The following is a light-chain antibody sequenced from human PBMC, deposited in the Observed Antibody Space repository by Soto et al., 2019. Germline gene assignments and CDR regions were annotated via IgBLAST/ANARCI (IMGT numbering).Light chain of an antibody. Sequence: DIQLTQSPSFLSASVGDRVTITCRASQGIDGYLAFYQHEPGKAPKLLIYDASDLENGVPSRFSGSGSGTEFTLTISSLQPEDFATYYCHQYNTWTFGQGTKVDI. J-gene: IGKJ1*01. CDR1: QGIDGY. CDR2: DAS. CDR3: HQYNTWT. V-gene: IGKV1-9*01.